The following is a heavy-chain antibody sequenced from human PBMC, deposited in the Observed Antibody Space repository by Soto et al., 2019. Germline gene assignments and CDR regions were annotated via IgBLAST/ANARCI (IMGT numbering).Heavy chain of an antibody. J-gene: IGHJ4*02. CDR2: ISSSSSYI. D-gene: IGHD1-26*01. CDR3: ARDPRVGATTITPYYFDY. CDR1: GFTFSSYS. Sequence: GGSLRLSCAASGFTFSSYSMNWVRQAPGEGLEWVSSISSSSSYIYYADSVKGRFTISRDNAKNSLYLQMNSLRAEDTAVYYCARDPRVGATTITPYYFDYWGQGTLVTVSS. V-gene: IGHV3-21*01.